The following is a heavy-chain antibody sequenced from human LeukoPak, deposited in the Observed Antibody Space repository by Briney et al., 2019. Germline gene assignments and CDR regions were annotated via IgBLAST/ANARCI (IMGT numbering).Heavy chain of an antibody. CDR1: GFTLDDSA. CDR3: VKDVSSTVYYWYGMDV. J-gene: IGHJ6*02. V-gene: IGHV3-9*01. D-gene: IGHD2-2*01. Sequence: GRSLRLSCAASGFTLDDSAMHWVRQAPGKGLEWVSGINWNSGGIAYVDSVKGRFTISRDDARNSLYLQMNSLRPEDTALYYCVKDVSSTVYYWYGMDVWGQGTTVTVSS. CDR2: INWNSGGI.